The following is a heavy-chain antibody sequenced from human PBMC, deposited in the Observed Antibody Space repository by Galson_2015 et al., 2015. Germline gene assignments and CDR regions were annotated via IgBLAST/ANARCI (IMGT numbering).Heavy chain of an antibody. Sequence: SLRLSCAASGFSFSGAAMHWVRQASGKGLEWVGRVRNKANNYATGYAASVKGRFIISRDDSKSTAYLQMDSLKIEDTAVYFCTRQMPNYYYFGMDVWGHGTTVIVSS. J-gene: IGHJ6*02. D-gene: IGHD2-2*01. V-gene: IGHV3-73*01. CDR1: GFSFSGAA. CDR3: TRQMPNYYYFGMDV. CDR2: VRNKANNYAT.